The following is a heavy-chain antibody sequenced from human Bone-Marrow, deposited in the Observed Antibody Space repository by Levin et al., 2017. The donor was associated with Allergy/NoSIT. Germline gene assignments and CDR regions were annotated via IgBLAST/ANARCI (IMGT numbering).Heavy chain of an antibody. J-gene: IGHJ6*02. CDR1: GFTFDDYA. Sequence: GGSLRLSCAASGFTFDDYALHWVRLAPGKGLEWVSTITWNSYSVGYADSVQGRFTISRDNAKNSLYLQMNSLRPEDTALYYCAKDRLATTAFDYYYYSGLDVWGQGTTVTVSS. CDR3: AKDRLATTAFDYYYYSGLDV. D-gene: IGHD5-24*01. V-gene: IGHV3-9*01. CDR2: ITWNSYSV.